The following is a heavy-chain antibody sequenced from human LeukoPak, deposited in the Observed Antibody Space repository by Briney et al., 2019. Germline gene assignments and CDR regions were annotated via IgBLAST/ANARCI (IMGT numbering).Heavy chain of an antibody. CDR2: ISGSGGST. J-gene: IGHJ5*02. CDR1: GFTFSSYA. CDR3: ARVLTMVRGVIIHNWFDP. D-gene: IGHD3-10*01. Sequence: PGGSLRLSCAASGFTFSSYAMSWVRQAPGKGLEWVSAISGSGGSTYYADPVKGRFTISRDNSKNTLYLQMNSLRAEDTAVYYCARVLTMVRGVIIHNWFDPWGQGTLVTVSS. V-gene: IGHV3-23*01.